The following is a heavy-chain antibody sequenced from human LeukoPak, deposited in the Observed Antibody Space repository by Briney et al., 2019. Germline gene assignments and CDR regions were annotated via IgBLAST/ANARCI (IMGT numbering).Heavy chain of an antibody. CDR1: GFTFDDYA. D-gene: IGHD6-25*01. Sequence: PGRSLRLSCAASGFTFDDYAMHWVRQAPGKGLEWVSGISWNSGSIGYADSVKGRFTISRDNSKNTLYLQMNSLRAEDTAVYYCAKDAGQREITSLDPWGQGTLVTVSS. CDR3: AKDAGQREITSLDP. J-gene: IGHJ5*02. CDR2: ISWNSGSI. V-gene: IGHV3-9*01.